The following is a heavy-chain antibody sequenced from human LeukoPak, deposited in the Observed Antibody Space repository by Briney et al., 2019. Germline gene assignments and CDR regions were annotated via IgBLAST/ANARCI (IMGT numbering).Heavy chain of an antibody. D-gene: IGHD6-19*01. CDR3: ARGGKSSGWYWDYRLYFDY. V-gene: IGHV1-46*01. CDR1: GYTFTSCY. J-gene: IGHJ4*02. Sequence: ASVKVSCKASGYTFTSCYMHWVRQAPGQGLEWMGIINPSGGSTSYAQKFQGRVTMTRDMSTSTVYMELSSLRSEDTAVYYCARGGKSSGWYWDYRLYFDYWGQGTLVTVSS. CDR2: INPSGGST.